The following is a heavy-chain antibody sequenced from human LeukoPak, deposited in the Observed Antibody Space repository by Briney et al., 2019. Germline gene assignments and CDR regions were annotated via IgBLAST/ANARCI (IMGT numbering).Heavy chain of an antibody. V-gene: IGHV3-7*03. CDR3: ARDGRPPDY. J-gene: IGHJ4*02. Sequence: GGSLRLSCVDSGITFSRYWTSWVRQAPGKGLEWVADIKQDGGEKYYVDSVKGRFTISRDNAKNSLYLQMNSLRVEDTAVYYCARDGRPPDYWGQGTLVTVSS. CDR1: GITFSRYW. CDR2: IKQDGGEK.